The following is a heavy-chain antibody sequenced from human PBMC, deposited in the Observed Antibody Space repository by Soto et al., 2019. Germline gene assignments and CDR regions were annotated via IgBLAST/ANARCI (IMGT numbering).Heavy chain of an antibody. D-gene: IGHD1-26*01. V-gene: IGHV4-61*01. CDR3: AREDMSGTYYFDS. CDR1: GGSVSSQTHF. J-gene: IGHJ4*02. Sequence: XATLSLTCSVSGGSVSSQTHFWRWIRQAPGKGLEWIGYVYYSGITNSNPSLKGRVTISADTSNNQIFLSLTSVTAADTAVYYCAREDMSGTYYFDSWGQGILVTVSS. CDR2: VYYSGIT.